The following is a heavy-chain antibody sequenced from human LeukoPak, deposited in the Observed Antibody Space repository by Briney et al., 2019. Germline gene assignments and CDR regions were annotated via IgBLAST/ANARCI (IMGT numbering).Heavy chain of an antibody. CDR3: ARGSSYIVVVPAAMFFDP. CDR1: SGSISSGGYY. D-gene: IGHD2-2*01. V-gene: IGHV4-31*03. CDR2: IYYSGST. Sequence: PSETLSLTCTVSSGSISSGGYYWSWIRQHPGKGLEWIGYIYYSGSTYYNPSLKSRVTISVDTSKNQFSLKLSSVTAADTAVYYCARGSSYIVVVPAAMFFDPWGQGTLVTISS. J-gene: IGHJ5*02.